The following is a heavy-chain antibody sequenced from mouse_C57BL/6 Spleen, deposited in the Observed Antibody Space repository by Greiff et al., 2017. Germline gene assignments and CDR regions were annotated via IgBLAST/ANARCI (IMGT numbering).Heavy chain of an antibody. CDR3: ARPHYYGSPYYFDY. J-gene: IGHJ2*01. CDR2: ISSGSSTI. D-gene: IGHD1-1*01. Sequence: DVKLQESGGGLVKPGGSLKLSCAASGFTFSDYGMHWVRQAPEKGLEWVAYISSGSSTIYYADTVKGRFTISRDNAKNTLFLQMTSLRSEDTAMYYCARPHYYGSPYYFDYWGQGTTLTVSS. CDR1: GFTFSDYG. V-gene: IGHV5-17*01.